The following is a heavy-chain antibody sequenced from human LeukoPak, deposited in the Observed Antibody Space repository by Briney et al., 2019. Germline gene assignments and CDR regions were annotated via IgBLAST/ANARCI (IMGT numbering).Heavy chain of an antibody. CDR3: ARGQVVMGSYYFDY. D-gene: IGHD3-22*01. Sequence: GRSLRLSCAASGFTFSSYNMHWVRQAPGKGLRWVAVISYDGSNKYYADSVKGRFTISRDNSKNTLYLQMNSLRGDDTAVYYCARGQVVMGSYYFDYWGQGTLVTVSS. V-gene: IGHV3-30-3*01. CDR2: ISYDGSNK. J-gene: IGHJ4*02. CDR1: GFTFSSYN.